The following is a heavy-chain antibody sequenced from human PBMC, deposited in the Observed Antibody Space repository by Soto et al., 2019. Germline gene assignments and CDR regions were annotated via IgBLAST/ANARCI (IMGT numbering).Heavy chain of an antibody. D-gene: IGHD6-19*01. V-gene: IGHV4-59*01. J-gene: IGHJ4*02. Sequence: PSETLSLTCTVSGGSISSYYWSWIRQPPGKGLEWIGYIYYSGSTNYNPSLKSRVTISVDTSKNQFSLKLSSVTAADTAVYYCARGYSSGWYVYWGQGTLVTVSS. CDR3: ARGYSSGWYVY. CDR1: GGSISSYY. CDR2: IYYSGST.